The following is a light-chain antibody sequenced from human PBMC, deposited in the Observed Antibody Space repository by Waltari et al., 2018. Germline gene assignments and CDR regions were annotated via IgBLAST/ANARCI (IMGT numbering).Light chain of an antibody. V-gene: IGLV2-14*03. CDR2: DVS. CDR1: SSDVGAYNY. J-gene: IGLJ2*01. Sequence: QSALTQPASVSGSPGQSITLPCPGTSSDVGAYNYVSWYQQHPGKVPKLIIYDVSHRPSGVSFRFSGSKSDNTASLTISGLQAEDEADYYCISYTTSDTMIFGGGTKLTVL. CDR3: ISYTTSDTMI.